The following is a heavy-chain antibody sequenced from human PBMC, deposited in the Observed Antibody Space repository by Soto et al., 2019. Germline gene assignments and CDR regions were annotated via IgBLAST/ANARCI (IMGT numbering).Heavy chain of an antibody. CDR2: IIPIFGTA. D-gene: IGHD1-7*01. CDR3: ARGAPWELELLAY. V-gene: IGHV1-69*13. Sequence: SVKVSCKASGGTFSSYAISWVRQAPGQGLEWMGGIIPIFGTANYAQKFQGRVTITADESTSTAYMELSSLRSEDTAVYYCARGAPWELELLAYWGQGTLVTVSS. CDR1: GGTFSSYA. J-gene: IGHJ4*02.